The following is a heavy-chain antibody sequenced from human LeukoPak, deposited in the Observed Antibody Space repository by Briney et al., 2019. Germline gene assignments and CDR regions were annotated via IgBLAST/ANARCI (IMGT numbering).Heavy chain of an antibody. CDR3: AREAVTIFGVVRTQTTKLPHRFDP. CDR2: IIPIFGTA. J-gene: IGHJ5*02. CDR1: GGTFTNYA. Sequence: ASVKVSCKASGGTFTNYAINWVRQAPGQGLEWMGGIIPIFGTANYAQKFQGRVTMTRDMSTSTVYMELSSLRSEDTAVYYCAREAVTIFGVVRTQTTKLPHRFDPWGQGTLVTVSS. V-gene: IGHV1-69*05. D-gene: IGHD3-3*01.